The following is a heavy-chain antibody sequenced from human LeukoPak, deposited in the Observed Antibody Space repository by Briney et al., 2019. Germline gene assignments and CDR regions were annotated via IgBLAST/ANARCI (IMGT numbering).Heavy chain of an antibody. D-gene: IGHD3-10*01. Sequence: SETLSLTCTVSGGSISSSSYYWGWIRQPPGKGLEWIGSIYYSGSTYYNPSLKSRVTISVDTSKNQFSLKLSSVTAADTAVYYCARHGSRGWFDPWGQGTLVTVSS. CDR1: GGSISSSSYY. CDR2: IYYSGST. V-gene: IGHV4-39*01. J-gene: IGHJ5*02. CDR3: ARHGSRGWFDP.